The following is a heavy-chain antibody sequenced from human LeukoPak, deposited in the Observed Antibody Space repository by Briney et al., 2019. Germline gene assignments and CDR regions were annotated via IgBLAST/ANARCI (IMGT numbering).Heavy chain of an antibody. CDR2: ISYTGRT. CDR3: CGLLGNDISGDSDPLDV. CDR1: GGTLSGHY. V-gene: IGHV4-59*03. J-gene: IGHJ3*01. Sequence: SGTLSLTCTVSGGTLSGHYLSWIRQPPGKRLEWIGYISYTGRTKYNPPLQSGVTISIDTSKSQFSLMLTSVTSADTAADSCCGLLGNDISGDSDPLDVRGEGTTVIVSP. D-gene: IGHD3-22*01.